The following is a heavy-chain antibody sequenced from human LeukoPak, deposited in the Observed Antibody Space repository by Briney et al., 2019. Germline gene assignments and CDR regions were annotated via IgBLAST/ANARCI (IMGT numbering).Heavy chain of an antibody. Sequence: SETLSLTCAVYGGSFSGYYWSWIRQPPGKGLAWIGEINHSGSTNYNPSLKSRVTISVDTSKNQFSLKLSSVTAADTAVYYCARGRWFDPWGQGTLVTVSS. J-gene: IGHJ5*02. V-gene: IGHV4-34*01. CDR2: INHSGST. CDR3: ARGRWFDP. CDR1: GGSFSGYY.